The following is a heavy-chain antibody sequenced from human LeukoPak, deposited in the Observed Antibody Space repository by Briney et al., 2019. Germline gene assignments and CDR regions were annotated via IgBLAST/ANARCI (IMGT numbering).Heavy chain of an antibody. D-gene: IGHD1-26*01. J-gene: IGHJ3*02. CDR2: INWNGGST. CDR3: ARVIIVGATGI. V-gene: IGHV3-20*04. CDR1: GFAFSSYA. Sequence: GGSLRLSCAASGFAFSSYAMSWVRQAPGKGLEWVSGINWNGGSTGYADSVKGRFTISRDNAKNSLYLQMNSLRAEDTAVYYCARVIIVGATGIWGQGTMVTVSS.